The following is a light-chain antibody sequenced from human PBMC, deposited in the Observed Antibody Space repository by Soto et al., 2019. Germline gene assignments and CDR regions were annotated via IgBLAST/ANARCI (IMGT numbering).Light chain of an antibody. J-gene: IGLJ1*01. CDR1: SSDVGGYNY. CDR2: EVS. Sequence: QSALTQPPSASGSPGQSVTISCTGTSSDVGGYNYVSWYQQHPGKAPKLMIYEVSKRPSGVPDRFSGSKSGNTASLTVSGLQAEDESYYNCSSYAGSNNFVFGTGTKVTVL. CDR3: SSYAGSNNFV. V-gene: IGLV2-8*01.